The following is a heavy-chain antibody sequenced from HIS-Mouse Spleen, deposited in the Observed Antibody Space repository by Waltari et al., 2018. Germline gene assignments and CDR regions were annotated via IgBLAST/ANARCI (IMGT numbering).Heavy chain of an antibody. Sequence: QVQLQESGPGLVKPSETLSLTCTVSGYSISSGYYWGWIRQPPGKGLGWIGSIYHSGSTYYNPSLKSRVTISVDTSKNQFSLKLSSVTAADTAVYYCARVKTWGQGTLVTVSS. J-gene: IGHJ5*02. CDR2: IYHSGST. CDR3: ARVKT. V-gene: IGHV4-38-2*02. CDR1: GYSISSGYY.